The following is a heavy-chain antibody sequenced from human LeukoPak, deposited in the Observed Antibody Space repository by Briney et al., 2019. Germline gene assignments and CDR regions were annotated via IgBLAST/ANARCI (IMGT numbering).Heavy chain of an antibody. J-gene: IGHJ4*02. CDR2: IYYSGST. V-gene: IGHV4-39*07. Sequence: SETLSLTCTVSGASISSTTYYWGWIRQPPRKGLEWIASIYYSGSTYYNPSLKSRVTISVDTSKNHFSLKLRSVTAADTAIYYCVGSSNWYMHDYWGQGTLVTVSS. D-gene: IGHD1/OR15-1a*01. CDR3: VGSSNWYMHDY. CDR1: GASISSTTYY.